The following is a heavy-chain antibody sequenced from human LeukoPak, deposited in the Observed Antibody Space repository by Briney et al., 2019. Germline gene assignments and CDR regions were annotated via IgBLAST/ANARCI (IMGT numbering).Heavy chain of an antibody. J-gene: IGHJ4*02. CDR3: ARDFSKGLDY. Sequence: GASGKVSCKAAGYTFTSYYMHWWGHAPGQRREWRGIINPSGGSRSYAQKFQGRVTMTRDMSTSTVYMELSSLRSEDTAVYYCARDFSKGLDYWGQGTLVTVSS. CDR2: INPSGGSR. V-gene: IGHV1-46*01. CDR1: GYTFTSYY.